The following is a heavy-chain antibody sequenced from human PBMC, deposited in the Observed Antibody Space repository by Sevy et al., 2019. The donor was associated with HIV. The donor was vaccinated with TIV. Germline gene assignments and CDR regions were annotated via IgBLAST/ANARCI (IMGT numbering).Heavy chain of an antibody. CDR3: AKDFTGYNGMDV. J-gene: IGHJ6*02. CDR2: ISYDGRNK. Sequence: GGSLRLSCGASGFNFGSCAMNWVRQAPGKGLEWVAVISYDGRNKFYGDSVKGRFTISRDNSKNILYLQMNSLRVEDTAVYYCAKDFTGYNGMDVWGQGTMVTVSS. CDR1: GFNFGSCA. V-gene: IGHV3-30*18. D-gene: IGHD3-9*01.